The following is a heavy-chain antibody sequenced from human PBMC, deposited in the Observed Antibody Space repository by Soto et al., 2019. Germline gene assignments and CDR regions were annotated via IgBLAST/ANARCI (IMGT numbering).Heavy chain of an antibody. CDR3: ARTLGNYGSGSPNWFDP. Sequence: PSETLSLTCTVSGGSISSSSYYWGWIRQPPGKGLEWIGSIYYSGSTYYNPSLKSRVTISVDTSKNQFSLKLSSVTAADTAVYYCARTLGNYGSGSPNWFDPWGQGTLVTVS. D-gene: IGHD3-10*01. CDR1: GGSISSSSYY. CDR2: IYYSGST. J-gene: IGHJ5*02. V-gene: IGHV4-39*01.